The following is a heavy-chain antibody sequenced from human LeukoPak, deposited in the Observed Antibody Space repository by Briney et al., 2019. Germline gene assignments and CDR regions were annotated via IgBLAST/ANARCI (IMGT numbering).Heavy chain of an antibody. D-gene: IGHD2-15*01. J-gene: IGHJ5*02. CDR1: GYTFTSYG. V-gene: IGHV1-18*01. CDR2: ISAYNGDT. CDR3: ARSLYCSGGSCYEDYWFDP. Sequence: ASVKVSSKASGYTFTSYGISWVRQAPGQGLEWMGWISAYNGDTNYAQKLQGRVTMTTDTSTSTAYMELRSLRSDDTAVYYCARSLYCSGGSCYEDYWFDPWGQGTLVTVSS.